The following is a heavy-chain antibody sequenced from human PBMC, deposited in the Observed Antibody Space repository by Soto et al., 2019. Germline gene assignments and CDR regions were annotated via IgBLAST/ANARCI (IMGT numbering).Heavy chain of an antibody. CDR1: NGSISSDNW. V-gene: IGHV4-4*02. CDR3: ARGGGWLFDY. Sequence: QVQLQESGPGLVKPSGALSLTCAVSNGSISSDNWWSWVRQPPGKGLEWIGEIFHSGTTHYNPSLKSRITITVDKSKNLFSLEVNSVPGPDPAVFFWARGGGWLFDYWGQGTLVTVSS. D-gene: IGHD3-10*01. J-gene: IGHJ4*02. CDR2: IFHSGTT.